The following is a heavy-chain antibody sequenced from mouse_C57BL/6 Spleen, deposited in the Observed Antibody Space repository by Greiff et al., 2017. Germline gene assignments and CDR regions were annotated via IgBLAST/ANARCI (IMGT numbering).Heavy chain of an antibody. Sequence: VQLQQPGAELVKPGASVKLSCKASGYTFTSYWMHWVKQRPGQGLEWIGMIHPNSGSTNYNEKFKSKATLTVDKSSSTAYMQLSSLTSEASAVYYCARAVITTVVFDYWGQGTTLTVSS. CDR2: IHPNSGST. V-gene: IGHV1-64*01. D-gene: IGHD1-1*01. CDR3: ARAVITTVVFDY. J-gene: IGHJ2*01. CDR1: GYTFTSYW.